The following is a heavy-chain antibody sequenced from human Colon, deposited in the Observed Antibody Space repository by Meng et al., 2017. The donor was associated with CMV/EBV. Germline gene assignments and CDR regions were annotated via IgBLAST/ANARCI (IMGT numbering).Heavy chain of an antibody. CDR2: FYHTGST. V-gene: IGHV4-61*01. Sequence: SETLSLTCIVSGVSVSSDSHYWSWIRQPPGKGLEWIGYFYHTGSTNYNPSLESRVTISGDTSKNQFSLKLSSVTAADTAVYYCARGVSVAILGLNWFDPWGQGTLVTVSS. CDR3: ARGVSVAILGLNWFDP. J-gene: IGHJ5*02. D-gene: IGHD2-2*02. CDR1: GVSVSSDSHY.